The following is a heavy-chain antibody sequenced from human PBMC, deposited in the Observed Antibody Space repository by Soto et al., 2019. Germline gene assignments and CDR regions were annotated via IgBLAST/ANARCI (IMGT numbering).Heavy chain of an antibody. V-gene: IGHV1-46*01. CDR2: INPSGGST. J-gene: IGHJ4*02. D-gene: IGHD3-22*01. CDR3: ASSGYSYYFDY. CDR1: GYTFTSYY. Sequence: VSSVKVACKASGYTFTSYYMHWLRQAPGQGLEWMGIINPSGGSTSYAQKFQGRVTMTRDTSTSTVYMELSSLRSEDTAVYYCASSGYSYYFDYWGQGTLVTVSS.